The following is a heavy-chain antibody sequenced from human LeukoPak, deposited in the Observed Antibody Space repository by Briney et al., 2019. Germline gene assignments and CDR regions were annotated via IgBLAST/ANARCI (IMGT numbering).Heavy chain of an antibody. D-gene: IGHD2-21*02. V-gene: IGHV3-7*01. Sequence: GGSLRLSCVVSGFTFNRCWMNWVRQAPGKGLEWVAHINPDGRDTYYVDSVKGRFTISKDNAQNSMYLQMNSLRVEDTAVYYCTSWGDTTAEYFQRWGQGTLVTVSS. CDR2: INPDGRDT. CDR1: GFTFNRCW. J-gene: IGHJ1*01. CDR3: TSWGDTTAEYFQR.